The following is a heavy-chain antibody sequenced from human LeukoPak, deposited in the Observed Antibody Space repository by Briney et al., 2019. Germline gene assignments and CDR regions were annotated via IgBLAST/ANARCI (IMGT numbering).Heavy chain of an antibody. J-gene: IGHJ3*02. D-gene: IGHD3-22*01. CDR1: GYSFSSLL. Sequence: GEALKISWKGFGYSFSSLLVGWGGPMPGKGLGWIGVIYPCGSDTRYSPSFQGQVTISADKSISTAYLQWSSLKASDTAMYYCARPLGKYYDSSGYRRDDAFDIWGQGTMVTVSS. CDR2: IYPCGSDT. V-gene: IGHV5-51*01. CDR3: ARPLGKYYDSSGYRRDDAFDI.